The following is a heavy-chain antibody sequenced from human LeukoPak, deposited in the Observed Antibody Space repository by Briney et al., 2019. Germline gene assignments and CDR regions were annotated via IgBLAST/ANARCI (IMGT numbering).Heavy chain of an antibody. CDR2: INPNSGGT. CDR3: AREYYDILTGYYTPGY. J-gene: IGHJ4*02. CDR1: GYTLTELS. Sequence: ASVKVSCKVSGYTLTELSMHWVRQAPGQGLEWMGRINPNSGGTNYAQKFQGRVTMTRDTSISTAYMELSRLRSDDTAVYYCAREYYDILTGYYTPGYWGQGTLVTVSS. V-gene: IGHV1-2*06. D-gene: IGHD3-9*01.